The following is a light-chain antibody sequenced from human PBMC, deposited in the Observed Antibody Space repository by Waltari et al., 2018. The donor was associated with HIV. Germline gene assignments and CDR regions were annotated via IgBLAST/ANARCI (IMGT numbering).Light chain of an antibody. CDR1: SLRNYF. Sequence: SSVLTPDPAVSVALGPTVRIPCQGDSLRNYFASWYQQKPGQAPVLVMYAKNSRPSGIPNRFSGSNSGNTASLTITGAQAEDEADYYCNSRDSSGNHLYWVFGGGTKLTVL. CDR2: AKN. J-gene: IGLJ3*02. V-gene: IGLV3-19*01. CDR3: NSRDSSGNHLYWV.